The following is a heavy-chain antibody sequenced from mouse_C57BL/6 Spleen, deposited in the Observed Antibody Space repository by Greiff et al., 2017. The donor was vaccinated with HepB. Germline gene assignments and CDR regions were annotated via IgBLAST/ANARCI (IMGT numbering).Heavy chain of an antibody. J-gene: IGHJ3*01. CDR1: GFTFSDYG. CDR3: ATDYDYDWFAY. CDR2: ISSGSSTI. D-gene: IGHD2-4*01. V-gene: IGHV5-17*01. Sequence: EVHLVESGGGLVKPGGSLKLSCAASGFTFSDYGMHWVRQAPEKGLEWVAYISSGSSTIYYADTVKGRFTISRDNAKNTLFLQRTSLRSEDTAMYYCATDYDYDWFAYWGQGTRVTVSA.